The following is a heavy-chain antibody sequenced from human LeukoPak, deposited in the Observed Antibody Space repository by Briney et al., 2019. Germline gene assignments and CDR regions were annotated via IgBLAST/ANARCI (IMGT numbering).Heavy chain of an antibody. J-gene: IGHJ3*02. CDR1: GGSISSSNW. CDR2: IYYSGST. V-gene: IGHV4-4*02. D-gene: IGHD5-24*01. CDR3: ARRLDPYGYNGLGAFDI. Sequence: PSETLSLTCAVSGGSISSSNWWSWVRQPPGKGLEWIGYIYYSGSTNYNPSLKSRATISVDTSKNQFSLRLSSVTAADTAVYYCARRLDPYGYNGLGAFDIWGQGTMVTVSS.